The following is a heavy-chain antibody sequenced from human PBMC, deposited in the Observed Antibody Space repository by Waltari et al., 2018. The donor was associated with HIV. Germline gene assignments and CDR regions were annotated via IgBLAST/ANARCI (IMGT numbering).Heavy chain of an antibody. CDR1: GYTFISYY. D-gene: IGHD2-15*01. J-gene: IGHJ4*02. CDR2: INPSGNST. CDR3: ARAPCSGGSCRLFDY. V-gene: IGHV1-46*01. Sequence: QVQLVQSGAEVKKPGASVKVSCKASGYTFISYYMHWLRPAPGQGLEWMGIINPSGNSTSYVQKFQGRLTMTRDTSTSTVYMELSSLRSEDTAVYYCARAPCSGGSCRLFDYWGQGTLVTVSS.